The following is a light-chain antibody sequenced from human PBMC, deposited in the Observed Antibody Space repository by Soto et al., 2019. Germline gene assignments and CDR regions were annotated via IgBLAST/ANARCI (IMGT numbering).Light chain of an antibody. Sequence: EIVFTQSPSTMSVSPGEEAILSCRASQTVRSNLAWYQQKPGQSPRLLIYGASTRATGIPARFSGSGSGTEFTLIISSLQSEDFAVYYCQQFNKWPRTFGQATKEDIK. CDR1: QTVRSN. CDR3: QQFNKWPRT. J-gene: IGKJ1*01. CDR2: GAS. V-gene: IGKV3-15*01.